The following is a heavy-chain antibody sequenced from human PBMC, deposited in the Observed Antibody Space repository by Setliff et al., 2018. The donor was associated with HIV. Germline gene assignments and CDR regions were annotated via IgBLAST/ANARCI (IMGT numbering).Heavy chain of an antibody. CDR1: GYTFTRYF. Sequence: GASVKVSCKASGYTFTRYFMHCVRQAPGQGLEWLGMINPSGGSTWYAQKFQGRVTMTGDTSTNTLYMELSSLRSEDTAVYYCAREAPLRYAFDVWGQGTMVTVSS. CDR2: INPSGGST. V-gene: IGHV1-46*01. CDR3: AREAPLRYAFDV. J-gene: IGHJ3*01.